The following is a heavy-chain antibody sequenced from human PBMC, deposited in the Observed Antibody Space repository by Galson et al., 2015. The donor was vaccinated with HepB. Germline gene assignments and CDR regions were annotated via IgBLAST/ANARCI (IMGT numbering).Heavy chain of an antibody. V-gene: IGHV4-59*01. CDR3: ARGGYSGYDWDY. CDR2: IYYTGNT. Sequence: SLTCTVSGGSISTYYWGWIRQTPGKGLEWIGFIYYTGNTNYNPSLKSRVTLSVDTSKNQFSLNLSSVTAADTAIYYCARGGYSGYDWDYWGQGTLVTVSS. CDR1: GGSISTYY. D-gene: IGHD5-12*01. J-gene: IGHJ4*02.